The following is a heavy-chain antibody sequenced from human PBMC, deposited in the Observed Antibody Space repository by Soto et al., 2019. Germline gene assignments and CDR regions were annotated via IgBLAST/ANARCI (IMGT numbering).Heavy chain of an antibody. D-gene: IGHD6-6*01. V-gene: IGHV3-33*01. CDR2: IWYDGSNK. Sequence: GGSLRLSCAASGFTFSSYGMHWVRQAPGKGLEWVAVIWYDGSNKYYADSVKGRFTISRDNSKNTLYLQMNSLRAEDTAVFYWARGGLDSSSDEAPPGYSGQGTLVTVSS. CDR1: GFTFSSYG. CDR3: ARGGLDSSSDEAPPGY. J-gene: IGHJ4*02.